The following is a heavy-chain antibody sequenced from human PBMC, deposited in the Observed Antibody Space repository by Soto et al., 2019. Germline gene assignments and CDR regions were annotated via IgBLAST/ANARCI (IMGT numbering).Heavy chain of an antibody. CDR1: GASISSGDHF. CDR3: ARAVVPAAITN. Sequence: LSLTCTVSGASISSGDHFGQWIRQPPGKDLEWIGYIYYTGSTYYNPSLRSRVAMSVDTSKNEFSLNLTSVTAADTAVYYCARAVVPAAITNWGQGTLVTVSS. V-gene: IGHV4-30-4*01. J-gene: IGHJ4*02. D-gene: IGHD2-2*02. CDR2: IYYTGST.